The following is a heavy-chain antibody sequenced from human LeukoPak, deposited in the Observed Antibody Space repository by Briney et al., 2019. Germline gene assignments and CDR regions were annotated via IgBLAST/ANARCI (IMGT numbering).Heavy chain of an antibody. CDR1: RGSTSSYY. CDR2: IYYSGST. CDR3: ARERSKIVGATYYYYGMDV. D-gene: IGHD1-26*01. Sequence: SETLSLTSAVSRGSTSSYYWSWIRQPPGKGLEWSGYIYYSGSTNYNPSLKSRVTISVDTSENQFSLKLSSVTAADTAVYYCARERSKIVGATYYYYGMDVWGQGTTVSLPS. J-gene: IGHJ6*02. V-gene: IGHV4-59*01.